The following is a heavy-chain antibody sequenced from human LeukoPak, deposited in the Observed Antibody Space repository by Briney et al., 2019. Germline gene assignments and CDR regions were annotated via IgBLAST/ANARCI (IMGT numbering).Heavy chain of an antibody. J-gene: IGHJ5*02. Sequence: GGSLRLSXAASGFSFSKYGMHWVRQAPGTGLQWVAFVDHDGGRIRYVDSVKGRFTISRDNSKSTLYLEMNSLRIEDTAVYYCANSEGGSDQWRDPWGQGTLVIVSS. CDR3: ANSEGGSDQWRDP. V-gene: IGHV3-30*02. CDR1: GFSFSKYG. D-gene: IGHD3-16*02. CDR2: VDHDGGRI.